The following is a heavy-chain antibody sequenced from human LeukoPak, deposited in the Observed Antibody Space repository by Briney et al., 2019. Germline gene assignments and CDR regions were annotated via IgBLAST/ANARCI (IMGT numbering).Heavy chain of an antibody. Sequence: PSESLSLTCAVSGGSLSSGDYYWSWLRQHPGRGLEWIGYVYHSGSTYYNPSLKSRLSMSVDTSKNQFSLKLSSVTAADTAVYYCARDVGYYYDSSGYYYPDYWGQGTLVTVYS. CDR2: VYHSGST. D-gene: IGHD3-22*01. V-gene: IGHV4-31*11. J-gene: IGHJ4*02. CDR3: ARDVGYYYDSSGYYYPDY. CDR1: GGSLSSGDYY.